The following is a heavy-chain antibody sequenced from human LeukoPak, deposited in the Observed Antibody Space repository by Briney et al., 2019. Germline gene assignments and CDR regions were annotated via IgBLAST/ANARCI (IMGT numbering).Heavy chain of an antibody. CDR1: GYTFTSYG. CDR2: ISSYNGNT. Sequence: ASVTVSFKASGYTFTSYGINWVRQPPGQGLAWVGLISSYNGNTNYAQKLQGRVTMTTDTSTSTAYMELRSLRSDDTAVYYCARWAQPYHYYYMDVWGKGTTVTISS. J-gene: IGHJ6*03. CDR3: ARWAQPYHYYYMDV. V-gene: IGHV1-18*01.